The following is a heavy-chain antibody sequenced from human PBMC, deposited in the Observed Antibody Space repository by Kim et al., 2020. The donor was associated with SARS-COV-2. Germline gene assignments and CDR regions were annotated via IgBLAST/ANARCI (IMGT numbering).Heavy chain of an antibody. J-gene: IGHJ6*02. D-gene: IGHD2-2*01. V-gene: IGHV5-10-1*01. CDR2: IDPSDSYT. CDR3: ARRDCGSTSCYLGMGMDV. Sequence: GESLKISCKGSGYSFTSYWISWVRQMPGKGLEWMGRIDPSDSYTNYSPSFQGHVTISADKSISTAYLQWSSLKASDTAMYYCARRDCGSTSCYLGMGMDVWGQGTTVTVSS. CDR1: GYSFTSYW.